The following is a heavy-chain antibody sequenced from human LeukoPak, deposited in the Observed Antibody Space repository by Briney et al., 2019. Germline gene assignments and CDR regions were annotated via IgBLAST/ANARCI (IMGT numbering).Heavy chain of an antibody. D-gene: IGHD2-15*01. Sequence: SETLSLTCTVSSGSISSSNYYWSWIRQPAGKGLEWIGRISTIGSTNYNPSLNSRVTISIDTSKDQFSLKLGSVTAADTAVYYCARDGCGGSCFHYYYYMDVWGKGTTVTISS. CDR2: ISTIGST. CDR1: SGSISSSNYY. J-gene: IGHJ6*03. V-gene: IGHV4-61*02. CDR3: ARDGCGGSCFHYYYYMDV.